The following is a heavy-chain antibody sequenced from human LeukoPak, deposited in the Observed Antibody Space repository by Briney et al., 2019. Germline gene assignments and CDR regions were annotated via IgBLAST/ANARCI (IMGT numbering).Heavy chain of an antibody. Sequence: SETLSLTCTVSGGSISSYYWSWIRQPPGKGLEWIGYIYYSGRTNYNPSLKSRVTISVDTSKNQFSLKLSSVTAADTAVYYCAREGGGYCSGGSCYSLPTYYFDYWGQGTLVTVSS. J-gene: IGHJ4*02. CDR3: AREGGGYCSGGSCYSLPTYYFDY. V-gene: IGHV4-59*01. CDR2: IYYSGRT. D-gene: IGHD2-15*01. CDR1: GGSISSYY.